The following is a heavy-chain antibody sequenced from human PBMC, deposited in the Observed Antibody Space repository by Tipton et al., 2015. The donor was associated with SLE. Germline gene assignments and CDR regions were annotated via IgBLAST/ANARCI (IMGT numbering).Heavy chain of an antibody. CDR1: GGSLSRYY. CDR3: ARGGVTAYDGFDS. D-gene: IGHD2-21*02. CDR2: IYYSGST. Sequence: TLSLTCTVSGGSLSRYYWNWMRQPPGKGLEYIGYIYYSGSTDYNPSLKSRVTMSVDTSKKQFSLKVKSVTAADTAVYYCARGGVTAYDGFDSWGHGTLVTVSS. V-gene: IGHV4-59*01. J-gene: IGHJ4*01.